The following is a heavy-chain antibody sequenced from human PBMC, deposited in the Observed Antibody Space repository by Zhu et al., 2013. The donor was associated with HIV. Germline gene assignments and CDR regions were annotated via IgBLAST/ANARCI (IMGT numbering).Heavy chain of an antibody. CDR1: GGLRQQWYYY. J-gene: IGHJ5*02. D-gene: IGHD1-26*01. CDR3: ARDKKVGATTTGWFDP. Sequence: QVQLQDRGPGLVRPSETLSLTCSVSGGLRQQWYYYWTWIRQPQGGTGVDGFIYNIGSTNYNPSLKSRVTISLDTSKNQFSLKLSSVTAADTAVYYCARDKKVGATTTGWFDPWGQGTQVTVSS. CDR2: IYNIGST. V-gene: IGHV4-61*01.